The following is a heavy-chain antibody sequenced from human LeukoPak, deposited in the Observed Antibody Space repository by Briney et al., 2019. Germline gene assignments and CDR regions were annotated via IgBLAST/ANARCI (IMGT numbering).Heavy chain of an antibody. CDR2: INPNSGGT. J-gene: IGHJ5*02. Sequence: ASVKVSCKASGYTFTGYYMHWVRQAPGQGLEWMGWINPNSGGTNYAQKFQGRVTMTRDTSISTAYMELSRLRSDDTAVYYCARKAEDYYGSGSYYKDSWFDPWGQGTLVTASS. V-gene: IGHV1-2*02. CDR1: GYTFTGYY. CDR3: ARKAEDYYGSGSYYKDSWFDP. D-gene: IGHD3-10*01.